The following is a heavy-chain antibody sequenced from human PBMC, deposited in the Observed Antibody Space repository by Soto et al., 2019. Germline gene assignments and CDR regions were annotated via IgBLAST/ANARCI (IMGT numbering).Heavy chain of an antibody. D-gene: IGHD3-16*02. J-gene: IGHJ4*02. CDR3: ASYPPYRPHFDY. CDR1: GGSVSSSSYY. Sequence: SETLSLTCTVSGGSVSSSSYYWGWIRQPPGKGLEWIGSIYYSGSTYYNPSLKSRVTISVDTSKNHFSLKLSSVTAAHSAVYYCASYPPYRPHFDYWGQGTLVTVSS. CDR2: IYYSGST. V-gene: IGHV4-39*01.